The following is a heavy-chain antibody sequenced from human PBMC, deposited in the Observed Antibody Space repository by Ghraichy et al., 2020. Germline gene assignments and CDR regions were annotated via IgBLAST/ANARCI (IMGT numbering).Heavy chain of an antibody. V-gene: IGHV4-34*01. CDR2: INHSGST. CDR1: GGSFSGYY. J-gene: IGHJ4*02. Sequence: SETLSLTCAVYGGSFSGYYWSWIRQPPGKGLEWIGEINHSGSTNYNPSLKSRVTISVDTSKNQFSLKLSSVTAADTAVYYCARAEYNKLVVGATTNRVEATKAYYFDYWGQGTLVTVSS. CDR3: ARAEYNKLVVGATTNRVEATKAYYFDY. D-gene: IGHD1-26*01.